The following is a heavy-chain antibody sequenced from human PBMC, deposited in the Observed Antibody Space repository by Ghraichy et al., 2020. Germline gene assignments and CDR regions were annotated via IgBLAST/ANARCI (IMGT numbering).Heavy chain of an antibody. CDR1: GLIFRNDA. D-gene: IGHD3-10*01. CDR2: ISHSGGSA. CDR3: AKGQYDGTGRPPDL. V-gene: IGHV3-23*01. Sequence: GGSLRLSGVATGLIFRNDALSWVRQPPGQGQQRVATISHSGGSAVIADSVKGRFSVSRDNSKNTLSLQMNSLTAEDTALYYCAKGQYDGTGRPPDLGGQGTLVTVTS. J-gene: IGHJ5*02.